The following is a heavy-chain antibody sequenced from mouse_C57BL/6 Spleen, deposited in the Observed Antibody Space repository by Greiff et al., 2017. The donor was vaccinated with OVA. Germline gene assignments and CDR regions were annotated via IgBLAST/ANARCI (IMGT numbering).Heavy chain of an antibody. J-gene: IGHJ4*01. CDR2: INPSTGGT. CDR1: GYSFTGYY. CDR3: AKITTVVATGYAMDY. D-gene: IGHD1-1*01. Sequence: VQLQQSGPELVKPGASVKISCKASGYSFTGYYMNWVKQSPEKSLEWIGEINPSTGGTTYNQKFKAKATLTVDKSSSTAYMQLKSLTSEDSAVYYCAKITTVVATGYAMDYWGQGTSVTVSS. V-gene: IGHV1-42*01.